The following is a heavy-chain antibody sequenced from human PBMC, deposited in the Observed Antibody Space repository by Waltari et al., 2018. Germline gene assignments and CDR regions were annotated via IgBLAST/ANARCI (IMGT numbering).Heavy chain of an antibody. D-gene: IGHD3-22*01. CDR1: GYRFDSYG. CDR3: ARRSPYSSFDY. CDR2: FNPDNGDG. Sequence: QVQLVQSGAEVTKPGASVKVSCKASGYRFDSYGISWVRQAPGQGLEWMGWFNPDNGDGNYAQKFQGRVTMTTDSSTSTAHMELRSLGSDDTAVYYCARRSPYSSFDYWGQGTLVTVSS. J-gene: IGHJ4*02. V-gene: IGHV1-18*01.